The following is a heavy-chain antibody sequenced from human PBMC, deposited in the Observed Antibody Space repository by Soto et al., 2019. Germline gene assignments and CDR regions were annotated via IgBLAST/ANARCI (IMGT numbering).Heavy chain of an antibody. Sequence: PSETLSLTXTVPGRSFSGGGYYWSWIRQHPGKGLEWMGYISYSGSTKYKPSLQSRLTISVETSKNQFSLRLTSVTAADTAIYFCARTSIFGVVLNAFNIWGQGTLVTVSS. V-gene: IGHV4-31*02. CDR1: GRSFSGGGYY. J-gene: IGHJ3*02. D-gene: IGHD3-3*01. CDR3: ARTSIFGVVLNAFNI. CDR2: ISYSGST.